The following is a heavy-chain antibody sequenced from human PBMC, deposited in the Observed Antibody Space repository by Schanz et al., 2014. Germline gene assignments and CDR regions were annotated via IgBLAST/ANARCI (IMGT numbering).Heavy chain of an antibody. CDR2: IIPILGME. Sequence: QVKLVQSGAEVKKPGSSVKVSCKASGGTFSSYAFSWVRQAPGQGLEWMGKIIPILGMENYAQKFQGRVTITADISTSTAYMDLSSLRSDDTAVYYCARDIQYHYDTSGPVGAFDIWGQGTVVTVSS. J-gene: IGHJ3*02. V-gene: IGHV1-69*04. CDR3: ARDIQYHYDTSGPVGAFDI. D-gene: IGHD3-22*01. CDR1: GGTFSSYA.